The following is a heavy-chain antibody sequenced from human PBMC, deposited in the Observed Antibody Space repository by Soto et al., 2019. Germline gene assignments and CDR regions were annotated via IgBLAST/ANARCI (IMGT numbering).Heavy chain of an antibody. CDR3: AKDSEYSSVWYYFDS. Sequence: GGSLRLSCAASGFTFSSYGMHWVRQAPGKGLEWVAVIWYDGSNKYYADSVKGRFTISRDNSKNTLYLQMNSLRAEDTAVYYCAKDSEYSSVWYYFDSWGQGTLVTVSS. CDR2: IWYDGSNK. CDR1: GFTFSSYG. V-gene: IGHV3-33*06. J-gene: IGHJ4*02. D-gene: IGHD6-13*01.